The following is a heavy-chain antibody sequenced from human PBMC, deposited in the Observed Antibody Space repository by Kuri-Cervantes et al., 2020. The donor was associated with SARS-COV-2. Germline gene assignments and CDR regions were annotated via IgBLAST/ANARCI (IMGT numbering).Heavy chain of an antibody. Sequence: ASVNVSCKASGYTFTSYDINWVRQATGQGLEWMGWMNPNSGNTGYAQKFQGRGTITRNTSISTAYMELSSLRSEDTAVYYCARALYSSYVYFDLWGRGTLVTVSS. D-gene: IGHD4-11*01. CDR3: ARALYSSYVYFDL. CDR2: MNPNSGNT. J-gene: IGHJ2*01. V-gene: IGHV1-8*03. CDR1: GYTFTSYD.